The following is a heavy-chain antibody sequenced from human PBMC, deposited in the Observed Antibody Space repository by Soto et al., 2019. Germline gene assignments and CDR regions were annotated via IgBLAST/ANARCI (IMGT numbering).Heavy chain of an antibody. D-gene: IGHD1-26*01. CDR2: VKSKDDGGSG. Sequence: GGSLRLSCAASGFPFNNAWINWVRQVPEKGLEWVGRVKSKDDGGSGDYAAPVKGRFVVSRDDSKDIVYLQMNSLKIEDTGVYYCTTDSRTTLPEIRFDYWGHGTQVTVSS. CDR3: TTDSRTTLPEIRFDY. J-gene: IGHJ4*01. V-gene: IGHV3-15*07. CDR1: GFPFNNAW.